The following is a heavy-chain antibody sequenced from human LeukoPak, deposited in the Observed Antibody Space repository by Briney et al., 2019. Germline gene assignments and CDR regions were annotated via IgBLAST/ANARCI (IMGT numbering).Heavy chain of an antibody. CDR2: ITGSGDYT. D-gene: IGHD3-10*01. Sequence: RGSLRLSCAASGFTFSIYAMTWVRQAPGKGLEWVSAITGSGDYTYYTDSVEGRVTISRDNSKNTVYLQMNSLRVEDTAVYYCAKDRRGVFDFWGQGTLVTVSS. V-gene: IGHV3-23*01. CDR3: AKDRRGVFDF. J-gene: IGHJ4*02. CDR1: GFTFSIYA.